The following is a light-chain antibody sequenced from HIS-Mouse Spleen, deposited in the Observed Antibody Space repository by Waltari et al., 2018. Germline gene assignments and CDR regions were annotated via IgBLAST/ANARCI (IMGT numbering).Light chain of an antibody. CDR1: SSDVGGYNY. V-gene: IGLV2-14*03. Sequence: QSALTQPASVSGSPGQSITISCRGTSSDVGGYNYVSWYQQHPGKPPKLMIYDVSNRPSGVSNRFSGSKSGNTASLTISGLQAEDEADYYCSSYTSSSTGVFGGGTKLTVL. CDR3: SSYTSSSTGV. J-gene: IGLJ3*02. CDR2: DVS.